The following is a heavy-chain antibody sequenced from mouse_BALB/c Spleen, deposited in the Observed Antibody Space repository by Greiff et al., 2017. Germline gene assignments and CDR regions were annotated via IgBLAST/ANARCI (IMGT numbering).Heavy chain of an antibody. CDR3: ARHYYGPYYFDY. CDR2: ISSGGGST. V-gene: IGHV5-12-1*01. D-gene: IGHD1-2*01. Sequence: EVKLMESGGGLVKPGGSLKLSCAASGFAFSSYDMSWVRQTPEKRLEWVAYISSGGGSTYYPDTVKGRCTISRDNAKNTLYLQMSSLKSEDTAMYYCARHYYGPYYFDYWGQGTTLTVSS. J-gene: IGHJ2*01. CDR1: GFAFSSYD.